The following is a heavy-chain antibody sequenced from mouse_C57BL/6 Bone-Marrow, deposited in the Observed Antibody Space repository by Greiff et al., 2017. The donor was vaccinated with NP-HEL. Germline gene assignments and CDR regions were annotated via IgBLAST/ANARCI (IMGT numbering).Heavy chain of an antibody. CDR1: GYTFTSYG. Sequence: QVQLQQSGAELARPGASVKLSCKASGYTFTSYGISWVKQRTGQGLEWIGEIYPRSGNTYYNEKFKGKATLTADKSSSTAYMELRSLTSEDSAVYFCARPLYYGSTYWGQGTLVTVSA. J-gene: IGHJ3*01. D-gene: IGHD1-1*01. CDR2: IYPRSGNT. CDR3: ARPLYYGSTY. V-gene: IGHV1-81*01.